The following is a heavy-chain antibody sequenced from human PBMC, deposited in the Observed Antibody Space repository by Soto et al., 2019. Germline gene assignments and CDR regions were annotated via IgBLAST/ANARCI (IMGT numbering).Heavy chain of an antibody. Sequence: QVQLVQSGAEVKKPGSSVKVSCKASGGTFSSYAISWVRRAPGQGLEWMGGIIPIFGTANYAQKFQGRVTITADESTSTAYMELSRLRSEDTAVYYGAKTTAYGVSSRYFDYWGQGTLVTVSS. V-gene: IGHV1-69*01. CDR2: IIPIFGTA. CDR3: AKTTAYGVSSRYFDY. CDR1: GGTFSSYA. D-gene: IGHD4-17*01. J-gene: IGHJ4*02.